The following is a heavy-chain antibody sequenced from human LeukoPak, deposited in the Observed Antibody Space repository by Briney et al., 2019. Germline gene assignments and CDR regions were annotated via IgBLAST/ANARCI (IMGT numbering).Heavy chain of an antibody. J-gene: IGHJ4*02. D-gene: IGHD2-8*01. CDR2: IYYSGST. CDR1: GGSISSSSYY. CDR3: AREFRCVPDY. Sequence: PSETLSLTCTVSGGSISSSSYYWGWIRQPPGKGLEWIGSIYYSGSTNYNPSLKSRATISVDTSKNQFSLKLSSVTAADTAVYYCAREFRCVPDYWGQGTLVTVSS. V-gene: IGHV4-39*07.